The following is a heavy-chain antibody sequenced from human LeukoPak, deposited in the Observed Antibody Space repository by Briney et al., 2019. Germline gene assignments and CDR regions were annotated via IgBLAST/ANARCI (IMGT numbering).Heavy chain of an antibody. D-gene: IGHD3-10*01. CDR3: ARGGDTGAFDI. Sequence: ASVKVSCKASGYTFTSYDVNWVRQATGQGLEWMGWRNPNSGNTGYAQKFQGRVTIITNTSISTAYMGLSSLRSEDTAIYYCARGGDTGAFDIWGQGTMVTVSS. J-gene: IGHJ3*02. CDR2: RNPNSGNT. V-gene: IGHV1-8*03. CDR1: GYTFTSYD.